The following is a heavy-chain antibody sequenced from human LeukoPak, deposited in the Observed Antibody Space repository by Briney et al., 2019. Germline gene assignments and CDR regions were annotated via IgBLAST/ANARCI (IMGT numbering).Heavy chain of an antibody. J-gene: IGHJ6*03. CDR1: DDSTTMYY. Sequence: PSGTLSLTCTVSDDSTTMYYWTWIRQPPGKGLEWIGDVDHTGSTKFNPSLNGRVSISRDTSNNFFALRLQSVTAADTAVYFCARGRVSSSTWYSTYYYFFYMDFWGKGTTVTVSS. CDR2: VDHTGST. V-gene: IGHV4-59*01. D-gene: IGHD4-11*01. CDR3: ARGRVSSSTWYSTYYYFFYMDF.